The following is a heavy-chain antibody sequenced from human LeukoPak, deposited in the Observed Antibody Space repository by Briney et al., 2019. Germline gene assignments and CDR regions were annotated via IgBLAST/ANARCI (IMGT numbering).Heavy chain of an antibody. V-gene: IGHV7-4-1*02. J-gene: IGHJ3*02. CDR3: ARDHDSSGYYSGAFDI. Sequence: GASVKVSCKASGYTFTSYAMNWVRQAPGQGLEWMGWINTNTGNPTYAQGYTGRFVFSLDTSVSTAYLQISSLKAEDTAVYYCARDHDSSGYYSGAFDIWGQGTMVTVSS. CDR2: INTNTGNP. CDR1: GYTFTSYA. D-gene: IGHD3-22*01.